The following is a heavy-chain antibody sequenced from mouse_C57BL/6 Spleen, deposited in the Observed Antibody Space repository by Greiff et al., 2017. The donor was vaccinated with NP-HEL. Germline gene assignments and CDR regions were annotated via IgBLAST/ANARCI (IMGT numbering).Heavy chain of an antibody. D-gene: IGHD1-1*01. Sequence: VKLVESGPELVKPGASVKLSCKASGYTFTSYDINWVKQRPGQGLEWIGWIYPRDGSTKYNEKFKGKATLTADKSSSTAYMQLSSLTSEDSAVYFCARYVYGSSYDGFDYWGQGTTLTVSS. V-gene: IGHV1-85*01. CDR1: GYTFTSYD. CDR3: ARYVYGSSYDGFDY. J-gene: IGHJ2*01. CDR2: IYPRDGST.